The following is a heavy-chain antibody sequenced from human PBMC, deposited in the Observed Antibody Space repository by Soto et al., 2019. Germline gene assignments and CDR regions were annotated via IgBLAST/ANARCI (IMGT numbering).Heavy chain of an antibody. CDR2: ISGSGGST. CDR3: AKADFSSYYFDY. J-gene: IGHJ4*02. D-gene: IGHD6-6*01. CDR1: GFTFSSYA. Sequence: GGSLRLSCAASGFTFSSYAMSWVRQAPGKGLEWVSAISGSGGSTYYADYVKGRFTISRDNSKNTLYLQMNSLRAEDTAVYYCAKADFSSYYFDYWGQGTLVTVSS. V-gene: IGHV3-23*01.